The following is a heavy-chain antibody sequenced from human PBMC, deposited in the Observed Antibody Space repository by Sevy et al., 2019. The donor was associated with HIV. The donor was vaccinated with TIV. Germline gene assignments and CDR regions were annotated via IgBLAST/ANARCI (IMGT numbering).Heavy chain of an antibody. CDR1: GFTFSNYA. J-gene: IGHJ4*02. CDR3: ARETRDRAGRYIDS. V-gene: IGHV3-30*04. Sequence: GGSLRLSCVVSGFTFSNYALHWVRQAPGKGLEWVARTSSHGSSTYNEDSLKGRFTISRDKSKNILFLQMDSLRPEDTAVYYCARETRDRAGRYIDSWGQGTLVTVSS. D-gene: IGHD1-1*01. CDR2: TSSHGSST.